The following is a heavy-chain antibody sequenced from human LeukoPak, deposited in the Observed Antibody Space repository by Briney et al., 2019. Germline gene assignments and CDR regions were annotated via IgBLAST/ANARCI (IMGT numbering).Heavy chain of an antibody. V-gene: IGHV4-4*09. CDR2: IYTSGST. Sequence: KPSETLSLTCTVSGGSISSYYWSWIRQPPGKGLEWIGYIYTSGSTNYNPSLKSRVTISVDTSKNQFSLKLSSVTAADTAVYYCARVDVVGATMGDFWGQGTLVTVSS. D-gene: IGHD1-26*01. J-gene: IGHJ4*02. CDR3: ARVDVVGATMGDF. CDR1: GGSISSYY.